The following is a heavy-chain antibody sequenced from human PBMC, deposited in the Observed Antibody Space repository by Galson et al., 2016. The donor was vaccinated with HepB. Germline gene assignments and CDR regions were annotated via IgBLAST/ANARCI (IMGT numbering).Heavy chain of an antibody. CDR1: GFTFSNYW. V-gene: IGHV3-74*01. CDR2: IFADGSGA. CDR3: ARSREYFGSGSYLDY. D-gene: IGHD3-10*01. J-gene: IGHJ4*02. Sequence: SLRLSCAASGFTFSNYWMPWVRQPPGTGLMWVSRIFADGSGAGYADSVKGRFTISRDNTKNTLSLQLDSLRAEDTAVYHCARSREYFGSGSYLDYWGQGTLVIVSS.